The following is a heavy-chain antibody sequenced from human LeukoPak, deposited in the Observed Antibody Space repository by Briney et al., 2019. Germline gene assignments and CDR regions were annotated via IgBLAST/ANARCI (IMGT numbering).Heavy chain of an antibody. CDR2: ITLSRTTI. J-gene: IGHJ6*03. D-gene: IGHD5-24*01. CDR1: GFTFSNYN. V-gene: IGHV3-48*02. CDR3: ARADGYPTWGFPYYYYYMDV. Sequence: GGSLRLSCAASGFTFSNYNMNWVRQAPGKGLEWVAYITLSRTTIYYADSVKGRFTISRDNAKNSLSLQMNSLRDEDTAVYYCARADGYPTWGFPYYYYYMDVWGKGTTVTISS.